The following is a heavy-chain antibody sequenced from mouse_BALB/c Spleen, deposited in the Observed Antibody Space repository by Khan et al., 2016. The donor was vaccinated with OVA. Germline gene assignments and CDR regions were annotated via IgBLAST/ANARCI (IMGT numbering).Heavy chain of an antibody. D-gene: IGHD4-1*01. CDR3: ASHLTGSFAY. Sequence: VQLKESGGDLVKPGGPLKLSCAASGFTFSSYSMSWVRQTPDKRLEWVATISSGGDYTYYPDSVKGRFTISRDNAKNTLYLQMSSLKSEDTAMYYCASHLTGSFAYWGQGTLVTVSA. V-gene: IGHV5-6*01. J-gene: IGHJ3*01. CDR1: GFTFSSYS. CDR2: ISSGGDYT.